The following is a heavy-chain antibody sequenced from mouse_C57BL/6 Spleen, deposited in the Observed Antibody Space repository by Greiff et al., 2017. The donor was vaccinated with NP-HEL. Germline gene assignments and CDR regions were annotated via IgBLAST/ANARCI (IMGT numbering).Heavy chain of an antibody. CDR3: ARGAPQMYYYGSSFDD. V-gene: IGHV1-9*01. CDR1: GYTFTGYW. D-gene: IGHD1-1*01. Sequence: QVQLQQSGAELMKPGASVKLSCKATGYTFTGYWIEWVKQRPGHGLEWIGEILPGSGSTNYNEKFKGKATFTADTSSNTAYMQLSSLTTEDSAIYYCARGAPQMYYYGSSFDDWGQGTTLTVSS. CDR2: ILPGSGST. J-gene: IGHJ2*01.